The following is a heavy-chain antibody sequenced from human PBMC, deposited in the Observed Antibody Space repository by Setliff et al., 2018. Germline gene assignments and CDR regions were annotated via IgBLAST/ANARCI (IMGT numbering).Heavy chain of an antibody. CDR2: IKQDGSEK. CDR3: ARAIIQQWLYQAAPDY. J-gene: IGHJ4*02. D-gene: IGHD6-19*01. Sequence: GGSLRLSCAASGFTFSTYWMSWVRQAPGKGLEWVANIKQDGSEKYYVDSVKGRFSISRDNAKNSLYLQMNSLRAEDTAVYYCARAIIQQWLYQAAPDYWGQGTLVTVSS. V-gene: IGHV3-7*01. CDR1: GFTFSTYW.